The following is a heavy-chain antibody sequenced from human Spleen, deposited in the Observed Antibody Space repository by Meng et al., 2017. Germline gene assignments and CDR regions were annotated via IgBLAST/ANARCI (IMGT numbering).Heavy chain of an antibody. J-gene: IGHJ4*02. CDR1: GYTFPSHN. D-gene: IGHD3-9*01. CDR3: ARGHYDILTGSYRDY. Sequence: GESLKISCKASGYTFPSHNTNWVRQAPGQGLEWMGWISTYNGDTNYAQKFQGRVTMTRDTSISTAYMELSRLRSDDTAVYYCARGHYDILTGSYRDYWGQGTLVTVSS. CDR2: ISTYNGDT. V-gene: IGHV1-2*02.